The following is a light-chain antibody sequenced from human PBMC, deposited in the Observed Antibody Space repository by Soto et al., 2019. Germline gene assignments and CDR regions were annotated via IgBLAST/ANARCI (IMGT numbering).Light chain of an antibody. CDR2: EVS. J-gene: IGLJ1*01. CDR1: SSDVGGYKF. CDR3: GSYTGSIYV. V-gene: IGLV2-14*01. Sequence: QSVLTQPASVSGSPGQSITISCTGTSSDVGGYKFVSWYQQHPGKAPKLMIYEVSNRPSGVSSRFSGSKSGNTASLTISGLQAEDEADYYCGSYTGSIYVSGPGTKLTVL.